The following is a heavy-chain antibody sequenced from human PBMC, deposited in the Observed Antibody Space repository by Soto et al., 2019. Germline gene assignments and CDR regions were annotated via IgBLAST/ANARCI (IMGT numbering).Heavy chain of an antibody. CDR2: ISYDGSNK. CDR1: GFTFSSYA. J-gene: IGHJ6*02. Sequence: GESLKISCAASGFTFSSYAMHWVRQAPGKGLEWVAVISYDGSNKYYADSVKGRFTISRDNSKNTLYLQMNSLRAEDTAVYYCARDKSGGYDYYYYGMDVWGQGTTVTVSS. D-gene: IGHD5-12*01. V-gene: IGHV3-30-3*01. CDR3: ARDKSGGYDYYYYGMDV.